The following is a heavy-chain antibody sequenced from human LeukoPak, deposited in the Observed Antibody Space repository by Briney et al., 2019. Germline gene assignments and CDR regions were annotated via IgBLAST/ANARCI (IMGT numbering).Heavy chain of an antibody. D-gene: IGHD3-22*01. CDR3: ASGAYDSSGYYTSFDY. CDR2: IYYSGST. CDR1: GGSISSYY. V-gene: IGHV4-59*08. J-gene: IGHJ4*02. Sequence: SQTLSLTCTVSGGSISSYYWSWIRQPPGKGLEWIGYIYYSGSTKYNPSLKSRVTISVDTSKNQFSLKLSSVTAADTAVYYCASGAYDSSGYYTSFDYWGQGTLVTVSS.